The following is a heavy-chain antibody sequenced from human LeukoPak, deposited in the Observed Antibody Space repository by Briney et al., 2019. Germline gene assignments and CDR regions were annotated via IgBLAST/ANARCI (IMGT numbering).Heavy chain of an antibody. CDR1: GFTFSSYG. CDR3: AKDWYYYGSGSRHDAFDI. V-gene: IGHV3-30*02. CDR2: IWYDGSNK. J-gene: IGHJ3*02. Sequence: GGSLRLSCAASGFTFSSYGMHWVRQAPGKGLEWVAFIWYDGSNKYYADSVKGRFTISRDNSKNTLYLQMNSLRAEDTAVYYCAKDWYYYGSGSRHDAFDIWGQGTMVTVSS. D-gene: IGHD3-10*01.